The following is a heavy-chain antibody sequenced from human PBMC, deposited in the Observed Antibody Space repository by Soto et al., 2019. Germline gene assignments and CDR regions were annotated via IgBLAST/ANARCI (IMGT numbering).Heavy chain of an antibody. CDR1: GFTFSSYG. J-gene: IGHJ4*02. D-gene: IGHD5-12*01. CDR3: AREERGYSGYDDFDY. Sequence: QVQLVESGGGVVQPGRSLRLSCAASGFTFSSYGMHWVRQAPGKGLEWVAVIWYDGSNKYYADSVKGRFTISRDNSKNPLYLQMTSLRAEDTAVYYCAREERGYSGYDDFDYWGQGTLVTVSS. V-gene: IGHV3-33*01. CDR2: IWYDGSNK.